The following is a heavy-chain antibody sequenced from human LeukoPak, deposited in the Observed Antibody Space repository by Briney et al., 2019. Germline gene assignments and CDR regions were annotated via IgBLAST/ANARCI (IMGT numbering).Heavy chain of an antibody. J-gene: IGHJ4*02. V-gene: IGHV3-33*01. CDR1: GFTFSTYG. Sequence: GGSLRLSCAASGFTFSTYGMHWLRQAPGKGLEWEAVIWNDGSNKYYADSVKGRFTISRDNSEDTLYLQMNSLRVDDTAVYYCARAVGPFDYWGQGTLVTVSS. CDR2: IWNDGSNK. CDR3: ARAVGPFDY.